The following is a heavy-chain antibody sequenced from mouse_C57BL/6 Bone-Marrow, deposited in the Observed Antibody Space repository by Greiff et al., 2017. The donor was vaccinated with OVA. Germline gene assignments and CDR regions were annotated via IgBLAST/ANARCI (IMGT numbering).Heavy chain of an antibody. CDR3: TSPPDGRILDAMDY. Sequence: VKLVESGAELVRPGASVTLSCKASGYTFTDYEMHWVKQTPVHGLEWIGAIDPETGGTAYNQKFKGKAILTAAKSSSTAYMELRSLTSEDSAVYYCTSPPDGRILDAMDYWGQGTSVTVSS. CDR1: GYTFTDYE. J-gene: IGHJ4*01. V-gene: IGHV1-15*01. CDR2: IDPETGGT.